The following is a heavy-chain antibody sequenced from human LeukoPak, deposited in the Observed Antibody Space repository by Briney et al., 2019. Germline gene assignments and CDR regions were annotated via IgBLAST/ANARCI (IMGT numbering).Heavy chain of an antibody. CDR2: MNPNSGNT. J-gene: IGHJ5*02. V-gene: IGHV1-8*03. Sequence: ASVKVSCKASGYTFTSYDINWVRQATGQGLEGMGWMNPNSGNTGYAQKFQGRVTITRNTSISTAYMELSSLRSEDTAVYYCARGGHRRYYYTSGSAFDPWGQGTLVTVSS. CDR1: GYTFTSYD. D-gene: IGHD3-10*01. CDR3: ARGGHRRYYYTSGSAFDP.